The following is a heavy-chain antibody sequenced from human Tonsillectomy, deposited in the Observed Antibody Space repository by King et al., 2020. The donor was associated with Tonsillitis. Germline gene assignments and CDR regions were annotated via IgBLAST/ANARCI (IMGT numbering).Heavy chain of an antibody. CDR2: IYYTGST. Sequence: QLQESGPGLVKPSETLSLTCTVSGGSISSYYWSWIRQPPGKGLEWIGDIYYTGSTNYNPSLKSRVTISVDTSKNQFSLKLSSVTAADTAVYYCARDLSHYYDSSGHVFHWFDPWGQGTLVTVSS. CDR3: ARDLSHYYDSSGHVFHWFDP. D-gene: IGHD3-22*01. V-gene: IGHV4-59*01. J-gene: IGHJ5*02. CDR1: GGSISSYY.